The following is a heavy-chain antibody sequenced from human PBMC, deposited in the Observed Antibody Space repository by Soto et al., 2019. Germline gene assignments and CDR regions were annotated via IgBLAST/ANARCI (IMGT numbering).Heavy chain of an antibody. CDR2: VSGSGGNT. D-gene: IGHD1-26*01. J-gene: IGHJ4*02. CDR3: AKVPIVGATSDWFY. Sequence: PGGSLRLSCAASGFTFSNYAMSWVRRAPGKGLEWVSSVSGSGGNTYYADSVKGRFTISRDNSKNTLSLQMSSLRAEDTAVYYCAKVPIVGATSDWFYWGQGTLVTVSS. V-gene: IGHV3-23*01. CDR1: GFTFSNYA.